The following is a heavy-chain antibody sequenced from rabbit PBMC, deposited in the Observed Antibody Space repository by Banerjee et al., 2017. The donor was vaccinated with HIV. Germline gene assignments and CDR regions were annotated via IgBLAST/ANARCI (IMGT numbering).Heavy chain of an antibody. CDR2: TDGDSSGET. V-gene: IGHV1S45*01. Sequence: QEQLEESGGGLVKPEGSLTLTCTASGFSFSSAYWICWVRQAPGKGLEWIACTDGDSSGETYYASWAKGRFTISKASSTTVTLQMTSLTAADTATYFCARAGGFENYFNLWGPGTLVTVS. J-gene: IGHJ4*01. D-gene: IGHD1-1*01. CDR1: GFSFSSAYW. CDR3: ARAGGFENYFNL.